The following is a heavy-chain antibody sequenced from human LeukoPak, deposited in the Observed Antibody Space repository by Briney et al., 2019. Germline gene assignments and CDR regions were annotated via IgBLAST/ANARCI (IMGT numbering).Heavy chain of an antibody. J-gene: IGHJ3*02. Sequence: PLGTLCLSCAVYGGSFNRSVWSWIRQSPGKGLELIADVNDRGDTNYRPSIRSRVTISVNMYKNQVSLKILSVAAEDTAVYYCARGGPPCSASMCNDAFDIWGQGTLVTVSS. CDR2: VNDRGDT. D-gene: IGHD2-2*01. CDR3: ARGGPPCSASMCNDAFDI. CDR1: GGSFNRSV. V-gene: IGHV4-34*01.